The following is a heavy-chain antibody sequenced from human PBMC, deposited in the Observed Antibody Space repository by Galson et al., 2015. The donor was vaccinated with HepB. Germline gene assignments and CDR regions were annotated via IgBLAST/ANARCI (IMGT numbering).Heavy chain of an antibody. J-gene: IGHJ4*02. Sequence: QSGAEVKKPGDSLKISCKVSGYSFTNYWIGWVRQMPGKGLDWMGIIYPDDSEIRYSPSFQGQVTIPVDKSISTAYLQWSRLKASDTAMYFCARSYGVYGDWGQGTLVTVSS. CDR1: GYSFTNYW. CDR2: IYPDDSEI. CDR3: ARSYGVYGD. V-gene: IGHV5-51*01. D-gene: IGHD4-17*01.